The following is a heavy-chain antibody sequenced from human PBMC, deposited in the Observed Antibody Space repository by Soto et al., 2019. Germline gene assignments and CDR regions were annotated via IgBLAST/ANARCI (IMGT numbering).Heavy chain of an antibody. D-gene: IGHD3-22*01. Sequence: GGSLRLSCAASGFTFSSYSMNWVRQAPGKGLEWVSSISSSSSYIYYADSVKGRFTISRDNAKNSLYLQMNSLRAEDTAVYYCARVGSRDYYDQSLNYFDYWGQGTLVTVSS. J-gene: IGHJ4*02. CDR3: ARVGSRDYYDQSLNYFDY. CDR1: GFTFSSYS. V-gene: IGHV3-21*01. CDR2: ISSSSSYI.